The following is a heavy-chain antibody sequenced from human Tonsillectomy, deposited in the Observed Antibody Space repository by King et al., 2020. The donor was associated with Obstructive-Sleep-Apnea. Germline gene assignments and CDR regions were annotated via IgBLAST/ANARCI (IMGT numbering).Heavy chain of an antibody. CDR1: GGSISGDY. Sequence: VQLQESGPGLVKPSETLSLTCSVSGGSISGDYCNWIRQPPGKGLEWIGYIYNSGSTNYNPSLKSRVTISVDTSKNQFSLKLTSVTTADTAVYFCARARGGRFNFYGMDVWGQGTTVTVSS. CDR2: IYNSGST. V-gene: IGHV4-59*01. J-gene: IGHJ6*02. CDR3: ARARGGRFNFYGMDV. D-gene: IGHD3-16*01.